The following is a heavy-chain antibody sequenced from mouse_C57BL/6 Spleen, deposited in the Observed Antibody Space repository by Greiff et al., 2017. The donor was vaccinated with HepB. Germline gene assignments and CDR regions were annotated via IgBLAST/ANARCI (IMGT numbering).Heavy chain of an antibody. CDR3: ARVPITTVVADY. V-gene: IGHV3-6*01. CDR1: GYSITSGYY. CDR2: ISYDGSN. Sequence: ESGPGLVKPSQSLSLTCSVTGYSITSGYYWNWIRQFPGNKLEWMGYISYDGSNNYNPSLKNRISITRDTSKNQFFLKLNSVTTEDTATYYCARVPITTVVADYWGQGTTRTVSS. J-gene: IGHJ2*01. D-gene: IGHD1-1*01.